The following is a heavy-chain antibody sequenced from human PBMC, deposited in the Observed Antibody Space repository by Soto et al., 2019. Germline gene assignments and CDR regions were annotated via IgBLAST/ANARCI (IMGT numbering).Heavy chain of an antibody. D-gene: IGHD3-10*01. CDR1: GFTFGDFG. V-gene: IGHV3-9*01. CDR3: ANAGGLGSYYNWFDS. CDR2: ISWNSDTI. J-gene: IGHJ5*01. Sequence: EVQLVESGGGLVQPGRSLRVSCVGSGFTFGDFGIHWVRQAPGKGLEWVSGISWNSDTIGYADSVKGRFTISRDNAKNSIYQQMNSLRAEDTALYYCANAGGLGSYYNWFDSWGQGTLVTVSS.